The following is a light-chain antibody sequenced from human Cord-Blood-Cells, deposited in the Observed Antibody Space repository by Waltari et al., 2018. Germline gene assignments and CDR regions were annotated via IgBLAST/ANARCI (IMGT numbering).Light chain of an antibody. Sequence: DIKMTQSPSSLSASVGDRAPITCRASQSIRSYLNWYQQKPGKAPKLLIYAASSLQSGVPSRFSGSGSGTDFTLTISSLQPEDFATYYGQQSYSTPLTFGGGTKVEIK. CDR1: QSIRSY. CDR2: AAS. CDR3: QQSYSTPLT. V-gene: IGKV1-39*01. J-gene: IGKJ4*01.